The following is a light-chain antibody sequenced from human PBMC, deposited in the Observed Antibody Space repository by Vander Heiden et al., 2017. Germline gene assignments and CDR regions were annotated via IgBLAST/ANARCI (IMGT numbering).Light chain of an antibody. CDR1: QSVGSN. Sequence: IKMTHSQSTLSGSPGERATLSCRASQSVGSNLAWYQQKPGQAPRLLIYGASTRATDIPARFGGSGSGTEFTLTISSLQSEDFAVYYCQQYHHWPPMYTFGQGTKLEI. CDR2: GAS. CDR3: QQYHHWPPMYT. V-gene: IGKV3-15*01. J-gene: IGKJ2*01.